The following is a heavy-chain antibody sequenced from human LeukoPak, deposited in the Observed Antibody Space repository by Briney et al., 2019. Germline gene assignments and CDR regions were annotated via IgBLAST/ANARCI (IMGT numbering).Heavy chain of an antibody. D-gene: IGHD2-2*01. CDR3: ARDVGPPRGYCSSTSCFSPLFDP. J-gene: IGHJ5*02. CDR2: IYHSGST. CDR1: GYSISSGYY. Sequence: SETLSLTCAVSGYSISSGYYWGWIRQPPGKGLEWIGSIYHSGSTYYNPSLKSRVTISVDTSKNQFSLKLSSVTAADTAVYCCARDVGPPRGYCSSTSCFSPLFDPWGQGTLVTVSS. V-gene: IGHV4-38-2*02.